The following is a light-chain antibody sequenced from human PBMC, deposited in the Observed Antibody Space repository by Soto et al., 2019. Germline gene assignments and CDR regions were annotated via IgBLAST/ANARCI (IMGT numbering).Light chain of an antibody. CDR2: DVA. J-gene: IGLJ1*01. CDR1: SSDVGVYDF. CDR3: VSFTSSTTYV. Sequence: VLTQPRSVSGSPGQSVTISCTGTSSDVGVYDFVSWYQQHPGKPPKLIIYDVATRPSGVSNRFSGSKSGSTASLIISRLQTEDEADYYCVSFTSSTTYVFGSGTKV. V-gene: IGLV2-14*03.